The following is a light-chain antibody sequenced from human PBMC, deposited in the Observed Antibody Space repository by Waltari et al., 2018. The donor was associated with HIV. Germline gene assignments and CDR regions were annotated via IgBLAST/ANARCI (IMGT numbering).Light chain of an antibody. J-gene: IGKJ1*01. CDR1: QNVGAW. CDR2: KAT. CDR3: HQYSDYLGS. Sequence: DIHMSQSPPTLTASIGDSVNITCRASQNVGAWLAWYQQQPGEAPTLLIYKATNVEGGVPSRFSGSASGTDFTLTIDSLHPDDFATYYCHQYSDYLGSFGQGTKVEVK. V-gene: IGKV1-5*03.